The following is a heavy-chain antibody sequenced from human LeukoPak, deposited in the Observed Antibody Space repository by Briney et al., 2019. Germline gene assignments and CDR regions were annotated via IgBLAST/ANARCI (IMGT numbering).Heavy chain of an antibody. J-gene: IGHJ4*02. Sequence: GGSLRLSCAASGFTFGSYGMHWVRQAPGKGLEWVAVISYDGSNKYYADSVKGRFTISRDNSKNTLYLQMNSLRAEDTAVYYCAKPTTVIPTENYFDYWGQGTLVTVSS. CDR1: GFTFGSYG. CDR2: ISYDGSNK. D-gene: IGHD4-11*01. CDR3: AKPTTVIPTENYFDY. V-gene: IGHV3-30*18.